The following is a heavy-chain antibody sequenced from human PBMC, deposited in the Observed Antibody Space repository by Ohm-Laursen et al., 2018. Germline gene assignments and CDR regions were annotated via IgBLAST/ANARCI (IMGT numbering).Heavy chain of an antibody. V-gene: IGHV3-48*03. CDR1: GFTFSSNE. CDR3: ARNSSTWGRSVDY. CDR2: ISSSGSTI. J-gene: IGHJ4*02. Sequence: SLRLSCAASGFTFSSNEMNWVRQAQGKGLEWVSYISSSGSTIYYSDSVKGRFTISRDNAKNSLFLQMNSLRAEDTAVYYCARNSSTWGRSVDYWGQRALVTVSS. D-gene: IGHD2-2*01.